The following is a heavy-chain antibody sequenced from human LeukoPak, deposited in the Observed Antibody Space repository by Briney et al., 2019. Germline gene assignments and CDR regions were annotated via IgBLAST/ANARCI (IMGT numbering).Heavy chain of an antibody. J-gene: IGHJ3*02. CDR3: ARADGYSEDAFDI. Sequence: ASVKVSCKASGYTFTGYYMHWVRQAPGQGLEWMGWINPNSGGTNYAQKFQGRVTMTRDTSISTAYMELSRLRSDDTAVYYCARADGYSEDAFDIWGQGTMVTVSS. CDR2: INPNSGGT. D-gene: IGHD5-24*01. V-gene: IGHV1-2*02. CDR1: GYTFTGYY.